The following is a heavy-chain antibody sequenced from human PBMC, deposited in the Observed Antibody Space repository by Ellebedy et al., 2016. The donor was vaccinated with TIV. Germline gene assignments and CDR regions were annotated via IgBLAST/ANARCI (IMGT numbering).Heavy chain of an antibody. CDR2: INPSGGST. CDR1: GYTFTSYY. CDR3: ARDRPNREGGFDY. D-gene: IGHD2-8*01. Sequence: ASVKVSXXASGYTFTSYYMHWVRQAPGQGLEWMGIINPSGGSTSYAQKFQGRVTMTRDTSTSTVYMELSSLRSEDTAVYYCARDRPNREGGFDYWGQGTLVTVSS. J-gene: IGHJ4*02. V-gene: IGHV1-46*01.